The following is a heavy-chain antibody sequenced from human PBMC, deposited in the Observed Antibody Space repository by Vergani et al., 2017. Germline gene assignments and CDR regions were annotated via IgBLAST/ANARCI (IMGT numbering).Heavy chain of an antibody. CDR1: GFTFSSYS. J-gene: IGHJ2*01. D-gene: IGHD3-3*01. CDR3: ARASYDFWSGYYTSHWYFDL. CDR2: ISSSSSTI. Sequence: EVQLVESGGGLVQPRGSLRLSCAASGFTFSSYSMNWVRQAPGKGLEWVSYISSSSSTIYYADSVKGRFTISRDNAKNSLYLQMNSLRDEDTAVYYCARASYDFWSGYYTSHWYFDLWGRGTLVTVSS. V-gene: IGHV3-48*02.